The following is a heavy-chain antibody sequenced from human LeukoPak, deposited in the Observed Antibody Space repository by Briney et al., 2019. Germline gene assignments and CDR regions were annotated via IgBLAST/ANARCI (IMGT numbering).Heavy chain of an antibody. D-gene: IGHD3-10*01. V-gene: IGHV4-4*07. CDR1: GGSISSYY. J-gene: IGHJ4*02. CDR3: ARDRLLWFGELLTFDY. CDR2: IYTSGST. Sequence: SETLSLTCTVSGGSISSYYWSWIRQPAGKGLEWIGRIYTSGSTNYNPSLKSRVTMSVDTSKNQFPLKLSSVTAADTAVYYCARDRLLWFGELLTFDYWGQGTLVTVSS.